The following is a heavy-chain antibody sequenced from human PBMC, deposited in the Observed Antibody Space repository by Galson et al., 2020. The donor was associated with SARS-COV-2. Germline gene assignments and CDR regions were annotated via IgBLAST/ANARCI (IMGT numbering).Heavy chain of an antibody. CDR3: ARVVLRSWALDY. V-gene: IGHV3-33*01. CDR1: GFTFSTYG. J-gene: IGHJ4*02. Sequence: GGSLRLSRAASGFTFSTYGMHWVRQAPGKGLEWVAVIWYDGTNKYYADSVKGRFTISRDNSKNTLYLQMNSLRAEDTAVYYCARVVLRSWALDYWGQGTLVTVSS. D-gene: IGHD3-22*01. CDR2: IWYDGTNK.